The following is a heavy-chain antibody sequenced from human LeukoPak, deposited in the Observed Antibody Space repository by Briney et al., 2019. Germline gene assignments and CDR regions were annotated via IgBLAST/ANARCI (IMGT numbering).Heavy chain of an antibody. CDR2: IYSGGST. V-gene: IGHV3-53*01. D-gene: IGHD5-18*01. CDR3: ARELDTDKPSWYFDL. J-gene: IGHJ2*01. CDR1: GFTVSSNY. Sequence: GGSLRLSCAASGFTVSSNYMSWVRQAPGKGLEWVSVIYSGGSTYYADSVKGRFTISRDNSKNTLYLQMNSLRAEDTAVYYCARELDTDKPSWYFDLWGRGTLVAVSS.